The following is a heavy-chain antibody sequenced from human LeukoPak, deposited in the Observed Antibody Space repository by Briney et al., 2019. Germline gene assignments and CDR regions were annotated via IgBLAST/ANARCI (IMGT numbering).Heavy chain of an antibody. CDR2: IYYSGST. CDR3: ARRLWHSSGYYYFDY. D-gene: IGHD3-22*01. Sequence: SETLSLTCTVSGGSIRSSYYYWGWIRQPPGKGLEWIGYIYYSGSTNYNPSLKSRVTISVDTSKNQFSLKLSSVTAADTAVYYCARRLWHSSGYYYFDYWGQGTLVTVSS. CDR1: GGSIRSSYYY. V-gene: IGHV4-61*05. J-gene: IGHJ4*02.